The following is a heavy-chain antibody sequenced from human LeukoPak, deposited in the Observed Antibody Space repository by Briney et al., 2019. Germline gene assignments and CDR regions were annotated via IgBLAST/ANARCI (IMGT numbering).Heavy chain of an antibody. D-gene: IGHD6-19*01. J-gene: IGHJ4*02. CDR1: GGSFSGYY. V-gene: IGHV4-34*01. CDR3: ARPPLRPFGWSRAPFDY. Sequence: SETLSLTCAVYGGSFSGYYWSWIRQPPGKGLEWIGEVNHSGSTSYDPSLKSRVTISVDTSKNQFSLKLSSVTAADTAVYYCARPPLRPFGWSRAPFDYWGQGTLVTVSS. CDR2: VNHSGST.